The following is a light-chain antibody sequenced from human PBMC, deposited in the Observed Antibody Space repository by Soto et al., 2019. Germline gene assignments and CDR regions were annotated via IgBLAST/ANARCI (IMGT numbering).Light chain of an antibody. CDR2: EGS. CDR3: CSYAGSSTLYV. J-gene: IGLJ1*01. Sequence: QSALTQPASVSGSPGQSITISCTDTSSDVGSYNLVSWYQQHPGKAPKLMIYEGSKRPSGVSNRFSASKSGNTASLTISGLQAEDEADYYCCSYAGSSTLYVFGTGTKVTVL. CDR1: SSDVGSYNL. V-gene: IGLV2-23*01.